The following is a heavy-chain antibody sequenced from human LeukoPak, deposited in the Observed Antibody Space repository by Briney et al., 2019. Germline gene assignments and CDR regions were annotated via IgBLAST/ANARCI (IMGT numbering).Heavy chain of an antibody. Sequence: GGSLRLSCAASGFTFSSYGMHWVRQAPGKGLEWVAFIRYDGSNKYYADSVKGRFTISRDNSKNTLYLQMNSLRAEDTAVYYCAKGSSSSLYYYYMDVWGKGTTVTVSS. CDR1: GFTFSSYG. D-gene: IGHD6-13*01. CDR2: IRYDGSNK. J-gene: IGHJ6*03. V-gene: IGHV3-30*02. CDR3: AKGSSSSLYYYYMDV.